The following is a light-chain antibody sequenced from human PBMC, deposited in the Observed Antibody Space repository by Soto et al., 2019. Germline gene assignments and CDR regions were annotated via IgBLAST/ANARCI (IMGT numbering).Light chain of an antibody. Sequence: QSALTQPASVSGSPGQSITISCTGASSDIGDYNYVSWYQQHPGKAPKLIIYEVTNWPSGVSNRFSGSKSGNTASLTISGLQAEDEAHYYCISFRGTDSPYVFGTGTKLTVL. CDR2: EVT. CDR3: ISFRGTDSPYV. J-gene: IGLJ1*01. CDR1: SSDIGDYNY. V-gene: IGLV2-14*01.